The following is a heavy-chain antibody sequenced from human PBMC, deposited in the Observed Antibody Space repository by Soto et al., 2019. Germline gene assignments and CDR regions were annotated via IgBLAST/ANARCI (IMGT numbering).Heavy chain of an antibody. J-gene: IGHJ3*02. D-gene: IGHD4-17*01. Sequence: QVQLQESGPGLVKPSQTLSLTCTVSGASISSGGYSWTWIRQHPGKGLEWIAYIFYGGATYYNPYLRSRVTRSVDTSTNQFSLTLSSVTAADTAVYYCARDYGDYDAFAIWGQVTMVTVSS. CDR3: ARDYGDYDAFAI. V-gene: IGHV4-31*03. CDR2: IFYGGAT. CDR1: GASISSGGYS.